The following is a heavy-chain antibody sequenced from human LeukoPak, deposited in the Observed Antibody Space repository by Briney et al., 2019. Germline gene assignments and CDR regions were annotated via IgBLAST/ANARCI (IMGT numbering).Heavy chain of an antibody. Sequence: PGGSLRLSCAASGFTFSSYSMSWVRQAPGKGLEWVSSISSSSSYIYYADSVKGRFTISRDNAKNSLYLQMNSLRAEDTAVYYCAREYSGSYYPFDYWGQGTLVTVSS. J-gene: IGHJ4*02. CDR3: AREYSGSYYPFDY. CDR2: ISSSSSYI. CDR1: GFTFSSYS. V-gene: IGHV3-21*01. D-gene: IGHD1-26*01.